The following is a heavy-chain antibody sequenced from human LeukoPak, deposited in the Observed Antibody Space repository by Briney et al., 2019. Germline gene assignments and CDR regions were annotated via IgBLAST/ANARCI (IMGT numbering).Heavy chain of an antibody. J-gene: IGHJ6*02. CDR3: ARGNRWLVFYYYGMDV. D-gene: IGHD6-19*01. Sequence: PGGSLRLSCAASGFTFSSYSVNWVREAPGKGLEWVSYISSSSSTIYYADSVKGRFTISGDNAKISLYLQMNSLRAEDTAVYYCARGNRWLVFYYYGMDVWGQGTTVTVSS. CDR1: GFTFSSYS. CDR2: ISSSSSTI. V-gene: IGHV3-48*01.